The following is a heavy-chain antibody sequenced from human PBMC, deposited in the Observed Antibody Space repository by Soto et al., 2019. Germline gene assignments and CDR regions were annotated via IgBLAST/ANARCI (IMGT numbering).Heavy chain of an antibody. V-gene: IGHV4-59*12. Sequence: SETLSLTCPVSGGSISSYYWSWIRQPPGKGLEWIGYIYYTGTTNYNPSLKSRVTISVDKSKNHFSLKLSSVTAADTAVYYCARSEATGLDYWGQGTLVTVSS. CDR1: GGSISSYY. D-gene: IGHD1-26*01. CDR2: IYYTGTT. CDR3: ARSEATGLDY. J-gene: IGHJ4*02.